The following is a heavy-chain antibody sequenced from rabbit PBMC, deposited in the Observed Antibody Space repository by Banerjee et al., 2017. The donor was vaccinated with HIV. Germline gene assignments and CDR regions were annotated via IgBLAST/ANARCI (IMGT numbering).Heavy chain of an antibody. V-gene: IGHV1S40*01. CDR1: AFSFSNKYV. CDR3: ARDLAGVTGWNFGL. J-gene: IGHJ4*01. D-gene: IGHD4-1*01. CDR2: INTGSGGST. Sequence: QSLEESGGDLVKPGASLTLTCTASAFSFSNKYVMCWVRQAPGKGLEWIACINTGSGGSTYYATWVNGRFTISKTSSTTVTLQMTTVTAADTATYFCARDLAGVTGWNFGLWGPGTLVTVS.